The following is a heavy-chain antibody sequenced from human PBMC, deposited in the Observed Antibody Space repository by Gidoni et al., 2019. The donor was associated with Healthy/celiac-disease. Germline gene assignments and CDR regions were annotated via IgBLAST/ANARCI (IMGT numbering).Heavy chain of an antibody. CDR2: IVVGSGNT. J-gene: IGHJ4*02. Sequence: QMPLVQSGPEVKKPGTSLKVSCQASGFTFTRSAVQWVRQARGQRLEWIGWIVVGSGNTNYEQKFQERVTITRDMSTSTAYMELSSLRSEDTAVYYCAAARTQTSIIYYFDYWGQGTLVTVSS. CDR1: GFTFTRSA. V-gene: IGHV1-58*01. CDR3: AAARTQTSIIYYFDY.